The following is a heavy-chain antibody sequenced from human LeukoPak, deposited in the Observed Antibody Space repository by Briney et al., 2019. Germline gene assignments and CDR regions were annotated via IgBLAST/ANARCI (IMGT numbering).Heavy chain of an antibody. CDR2: MNPNSGNT. V-gene: IGHV1-8*03. CDR1: GYTFTSYD. Sequence: ASVKVSCKASGYTFTSYDINWVRQATGQGLEWMGWMNPNSGNTGYAQKFQGRVTITADESTSTAYMELSSLRSEDTAVYYCARNNFDWLLHYNWFDPWGQGTLVTVSS. J-gene: IGHJ5*02. CDR3: ARNNFDWLLHYNWFDP. D-gene: IGHD3-9*01.